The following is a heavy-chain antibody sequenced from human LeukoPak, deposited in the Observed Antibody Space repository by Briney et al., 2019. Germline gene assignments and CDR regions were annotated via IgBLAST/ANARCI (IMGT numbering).Heavy chain of an antibody. Sequence: GGSLRLSCAVSGFTFSDNWVSWARQAPGKGLEWVANIKQDGSEKHYVDSVKGRFTSSRDNAKNSLYLEMNSLRAEDTAVYYCARTFDRDGYRKFDYWGQGTPVTVST. V-gene: IGHV3-7*04. CDR1: GFTFSDNW. CDR3: ARTFDRDGYRKFDY. CDR2: IKQDGSEK. D-gene: IGHD5-24*01. J-gene: IGHJ4*02.